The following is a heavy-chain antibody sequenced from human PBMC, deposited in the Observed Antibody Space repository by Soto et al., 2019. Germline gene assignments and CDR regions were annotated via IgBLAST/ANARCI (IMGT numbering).Heavy chain of an antibody. CDR3: AKDNRGYGDYASVDFDY. CDR2: ISWNSGSI. J-gene: IGHJ4*02. Sequence: DVQLVESGGGLVQPGRSLRLSCAASGFTFDDYAMHWVRQAPGKGLEWVSGISWNSGSIGYADSVKGRFTISRDNAKNSLYLQMKSLRAEDTALYYCAKDNRGYGDYASVDFDYWGQGTLVTVSS. CDR1: GFTFDDYA. V-gene: IGHV3-9*01. D-gene: IGHD4-17*01.